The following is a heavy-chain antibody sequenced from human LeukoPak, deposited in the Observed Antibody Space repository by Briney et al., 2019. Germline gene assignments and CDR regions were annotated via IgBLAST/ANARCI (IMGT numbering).Heavy chain of an antibody. CDR1: GGSISSYY. D-gene: IGHD6-13*01. V-gene: IGHV4-59*08. CDR2: IYYSGST. Sequence: SETLSRTCTVPGGSISSYYWSWIRQPPGKGLEWIGYIYYSGSTNYNPSLKSRVTISVDTSNNQFSLKLSSVTAADTAVYYCTAYSSSWSFQHWGQGTLVTVSS. CDR3: TAYSSSWSFQH. J-gene: IGHJ1*01.